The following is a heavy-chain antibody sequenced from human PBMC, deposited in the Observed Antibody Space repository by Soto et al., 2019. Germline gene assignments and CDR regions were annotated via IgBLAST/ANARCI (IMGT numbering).Heavy chain of an antibody. CDR2: IYYSGST. CDR3: ARLDNHILTGYSSPFDY. D-gene: IGHD3-9*01. Sequence: PSETLSLTCTVSGGSISSSSYYWGWIRQPPGKGLEWIGSIYYSGSTYYNPSLKSRVTISVDTSKNQFSLKLSSVTAADTAVYYCARLDNHILTGYSSPFDYWGQGTLVTVSS. J-gene: IGHJ4*02. V-gene: IGHV4-39*01. CDR1: GGSISSSSYY.